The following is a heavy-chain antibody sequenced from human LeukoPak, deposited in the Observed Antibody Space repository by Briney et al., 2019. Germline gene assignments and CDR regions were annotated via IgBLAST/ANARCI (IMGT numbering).Heavy chain of an antibody. Sequence: TGGSLRLSCAASGFTFSSYSMNWVRQAPGKGLEWVSSISSSSSYIYYADSAKGRFTISRDNAKNSLYLQMNSLRAEDTAVYYCAREVRGGSSWYNWFDPWGQGTLVTVSS. CDR3: AREVRGGSSWYNWFDP. J-gene: IGHJ5*02. CDR2: ISSSSSYI. CDR1: GFTFSSYS. V-gene: IGHV3-21*01. D-gene: IGHD6-13*01.